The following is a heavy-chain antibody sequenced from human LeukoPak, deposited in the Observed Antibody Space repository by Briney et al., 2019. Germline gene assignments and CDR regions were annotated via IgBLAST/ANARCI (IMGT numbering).Heavy chain of an antibody. J-gene: IGHJ4*02. D-gene: IGHD5-18*01. CDR2: INGDGSST. CDR3: ARIDREPGYSSDY. V-gene: IGHV3-74*01. CDR1: GFSFSSYW. Sequence: PGGSLRLSCAASGFSFSSYWMQWVRQAPGKGLVWVSRINGDGSSTSHADSVKGRLTISRDNAENTLYLQMNRLRAEDTAVYYCARIDREPGYSSDYWGQGTLVTVSS.